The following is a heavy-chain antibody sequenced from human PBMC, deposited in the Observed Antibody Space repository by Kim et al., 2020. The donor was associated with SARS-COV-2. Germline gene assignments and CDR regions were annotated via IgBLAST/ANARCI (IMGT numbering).Heavy chain of an antibody. CDR3: ARNGYYDSSGYSQPPYYFDY. Sequence: RFTISRDNSKNTLYPQMNSLRAEDTAVYYCARNGYYDSSGYSQPPYYFDYWGQGTLVTVSS. J-gene: IGHJ4*02. V-gene: IGHV3-30*01. D-gene: IGHD3-22*01.